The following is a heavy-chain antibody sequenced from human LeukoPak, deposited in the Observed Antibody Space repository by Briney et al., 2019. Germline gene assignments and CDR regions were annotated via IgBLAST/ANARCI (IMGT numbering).Heavy chain of an antibody. CDR3: AREGTSRANDC. Sequence: GRSLRLSCAASGFTFSSYGMHWVRQAPGKGLEWVAVISYDGSNKYYADSVKGRFTISRDNSKNTLYLQMNSLRAEDTAVYYCAREGTSRANDCWGQGTLVTVSS. D-gene: IGHD2-2*01. V-gene: IGHV3-30*03. CDR2: ISYDGSNK. J-gene: IGHJ4*02. CDR1: GFTFSSYG.